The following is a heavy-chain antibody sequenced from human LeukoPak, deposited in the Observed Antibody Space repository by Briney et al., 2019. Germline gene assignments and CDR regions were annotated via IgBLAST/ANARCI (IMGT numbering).Heavy chain of an antibody. CDR2: INHSGST. D-gene: IGHD3-9*01. CDR1: GGSFSGYY. V-gene: IGHV4-34*01. Sequence: PSETLSLTCAVYGGSFSGYYWSWIRQPPGKGLEWIGEINHSGSTNYNPSLKSRVTISVDTSKNQFSLKLSSVTAADTAVYYCARRSPQYYDILTGYYWGLNFDYWGQGTLVTVSS. J-gene: IGHJ4*02. CDR3: ARRSPQYYDILTGYYWGLNFDY.